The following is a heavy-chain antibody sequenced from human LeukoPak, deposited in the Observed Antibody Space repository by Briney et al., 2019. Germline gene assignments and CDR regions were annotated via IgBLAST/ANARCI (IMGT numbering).Heavy chain of an antibody. V-gene: IGHV4-39*01. D-gene: IGHD3-3*01. CDR1: GVSISSSSYY. CDR3: ATTLKYDFWSGYSAPGGY. Sequence: SETLSLTCTVSGVSISSSSYYWGWIRQPPGKGLEWIGSIYYSGSTYYNPSLKSRVTISVDTSKNQYSLKLSSVTAADTAVYYCATTLKYDFWSGYSAPGGYWGQGTLVTVSS. CDR2: IYYSGST. J-gene: IGHJ4*02.